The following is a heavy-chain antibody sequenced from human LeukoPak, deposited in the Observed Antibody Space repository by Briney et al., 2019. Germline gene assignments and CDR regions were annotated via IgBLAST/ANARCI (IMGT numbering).Heavy chain of an antibody. Sequence: SETLSLTCAVSGGSINNNKWWNWVRQPPGKRLEWIGEIHPSGSTRYNPSLKSRLSISIDKSNDQVSLKLSSVTAADTAVYYCARGGYWNDDYWGQGTLVTVSS. J-gene: IGHJ4*02. V-gene: IGHV4-4*02. CDR1: GGSINNNKW. CDR2: IHPSGST. CDR3: ARGGYWNDDY. D-gene: IGHD1-1*01.